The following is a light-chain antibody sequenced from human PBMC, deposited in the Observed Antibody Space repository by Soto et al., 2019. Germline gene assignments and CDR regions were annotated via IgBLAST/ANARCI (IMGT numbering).Light chain of an antibody. Sequence: DIQMTQSPSTLSESVGDRVTITCRASQSISSWLAWYQQKPGKAPKLLIYDASSLESGVPSRFSGSGSGTEFTLTISSLQPDDFATYYCQQYNSYPPPFGGGTKADIK. V-gene: IGKV1-5*01. CDR1: QSISSW. J-gene: IGKJ4*01. CDR3: QQYNSYPPP. CDR2: DAS.